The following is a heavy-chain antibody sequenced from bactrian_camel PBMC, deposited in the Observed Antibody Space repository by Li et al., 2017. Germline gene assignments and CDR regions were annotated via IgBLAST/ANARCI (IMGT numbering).Heavy chain of an antibody. D-gene: IGHD5*01. J-gene: IGHJ6*01. CDR2: IYIGGDST. CDR3: AAEYGSHGGVWDERDYGY. V-gene: IGHV3S1*01. Sequence: HVQLVESGGGSVQAGGSLRLSCAASKYRYTSYCMAWFRQAPGNEREGVAAIYIGGDSTYYADSVKDRFTISHDNAKNTLYLQMNSLKPEDTAMYYCAAEYGSHGGVWDERDYGYWGQGTQVTVS. CDR1: KYRYTSYC.